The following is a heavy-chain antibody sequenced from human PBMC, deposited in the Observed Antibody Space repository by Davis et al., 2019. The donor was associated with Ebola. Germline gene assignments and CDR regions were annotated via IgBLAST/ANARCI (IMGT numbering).Heavy chain of an antibody. CDR1: GESFSGYY. Sequence: MPSETLSLTCAVYGESFSGYYWSWIRQSPGKGLEWIGEINDMRSVKYNPSLKSRVTISVDTSKNQFSLELNSVTAADTAVYYCARPRYSSSWPDALAIWGQGTTVTVSS. CDR3: ARPRYSSSWPDALAI. CDR2: INDMRSV. J-gene: IGHJ3*02. D-gene: IGHD6-13*01. V-gene: IGHV4-34*01.